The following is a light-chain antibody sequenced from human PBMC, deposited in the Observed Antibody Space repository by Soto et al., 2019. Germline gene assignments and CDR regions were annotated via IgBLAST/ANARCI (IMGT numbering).Light chain of an antibody. J-gene: IGKJ5*01. CDR3: QQRSNWIT. Sequence: EIVLTQSPATLSLSPGDRATLSCKASQSVSSYLGWYQQRPGQAPRLLIYETFNRATGIPARFSGSGSGTDFSLSFISLEPEDFAIYYCQQRSNWITFGQGTRLEIK. V-gene: IGKV3-11*01. CDR2: ETF. CDR1: QSVSSY.